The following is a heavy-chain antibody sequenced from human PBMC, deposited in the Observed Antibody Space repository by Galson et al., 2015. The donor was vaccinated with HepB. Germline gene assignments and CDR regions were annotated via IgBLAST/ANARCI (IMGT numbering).Heavy chain of an antibody. Sequence: SLRLSCAASGFTFSRYWMTWVRQAPGKGLEWVANIKHDGSEKYYVDSVKGRFTISRDNAKNSLFLRMSSLRAEDTAVYYCARDEGADRDSSLVCYGMDVWGQGTTVTGSS. D-gene: IGHD6-6*01. V-gene: IGHV3-7*03. CDR1: GFTFSRYW. CDR3: ARDEGADRDSSLVCYGMDV. J-gene: IGHJ6*02. CDR2: IKHDGSEK.